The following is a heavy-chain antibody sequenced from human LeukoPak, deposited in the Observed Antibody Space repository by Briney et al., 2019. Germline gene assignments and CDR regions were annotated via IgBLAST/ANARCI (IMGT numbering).Heavy chain of an antibody. Sequence: ASVKVSCKASGYTFTSYGISWVRQAPGQGLEWMGWISAYNGNTNYAQKLQGRVTMTTDTSTSTAYMELRSLGSDDTAVYYCARDPPGGDAFDIWGQGTMVTVSS. J-gene: IGHJ3*02. CDR1: GYTFTSYG. V-gene: IGHV1-18*01. CDR3: ARDPPGGDAFDI. CDR2: ISAYNGNT. D-gene: IGHD3-16*01.